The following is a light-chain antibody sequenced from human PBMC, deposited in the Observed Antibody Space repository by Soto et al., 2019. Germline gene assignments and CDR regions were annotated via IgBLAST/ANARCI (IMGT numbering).Light chain of an antibody. CDR1: QSVRSN. J-gene: IGKJ1*01. Sequence: EIVLTQSPATLSLSPGERATLSCRASQSVRSNLAWYQHKPGQDPRLLIYDVSNRATGIPGRFSGSGFGTDFTLTISNVEPEDFAVYYCQQRDNWPWTFGQGAKVVIK. CDR3: QQRDNWPWT. V-gene: IGKV3-11*01. CDR2: DVS.